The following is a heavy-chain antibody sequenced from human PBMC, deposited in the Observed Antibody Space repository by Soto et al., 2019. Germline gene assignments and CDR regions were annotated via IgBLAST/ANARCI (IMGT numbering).Heavy chain of an antibody. Sequence: XGSLQISCAASGFTFTSYAMSWVRQGPGKGLEWVSGISGSGGSTYYADSVKGRFTISRDNSKNTLFLQINSLRAEDTAVYYCAKDRLSTGSDLDYCGQGTLVTVSS. D-gene: IGHD1-26*01. CDR3: AKDRLSTGSDLDY. J-gene: IGHJ4*02. CDR2: ISGSGGST. V-gene: IGHV3-23*01. CDR1: GFTFTSYA.